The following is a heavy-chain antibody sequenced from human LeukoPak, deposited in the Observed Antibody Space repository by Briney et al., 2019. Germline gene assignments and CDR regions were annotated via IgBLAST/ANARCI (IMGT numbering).Heavy chain of an antibody. CDR3: ARKKSDRIAVAGTGGWFDP. D-gene: IGHD6-19*01. V-gene: IGHV4-34*01. J-gene: IGHJ5*02. CDR1: GGSFSGYC. Sequence: SETLSLTCAVYGGSFSGYCWSWIRQPPGKGLEWIGEINHSGSTNYNPSLKSRVTISVDTSKNQFSLKLSSVTAADTAVYYCARKKSDRIAVAGTGGWFDPWGQGTLVTVSS. CDR2: INHSGST.